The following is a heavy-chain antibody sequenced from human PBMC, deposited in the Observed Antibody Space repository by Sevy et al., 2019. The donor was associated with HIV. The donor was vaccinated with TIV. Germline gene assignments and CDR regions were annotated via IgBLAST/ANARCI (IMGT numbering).Heavy chain of an antibody. J-gene: IGHJ4*02. CDR2: IRRKAYGGTT. V-gene: IGHV3-49*04. CDR3: AKDGAFWSADMGEIDY. CDR1: GFMYGDYA. D-gene: IGHD3-3*01. Sequence: GGSLRLSCTGSGFMYGDYAINWVRQAPGKGLEWLGFIRRKAYGGTTQYAASVKGRFTISRDDSKSIAYLQMNSLRAEDTAVYYCAKDGAFWSADMGEIDYWGQGTLVTVSS.